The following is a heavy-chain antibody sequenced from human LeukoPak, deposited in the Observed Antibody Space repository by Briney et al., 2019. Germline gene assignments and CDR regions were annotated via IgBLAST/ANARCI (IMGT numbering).Heavy chain of an antibody. D-gene: IGHD3-16*01. CDR1: GGSISSYY. Sequence: SETLSLTCTVSGGSISSYYWSWIRQPPGKGLEWIGYIYYSGNTNYNPSLKTRVTLSVDTSKNQFSLKLSSVTAADTAVYYCARQSLGLFYYFDYWAKGTLVTVSS. V-gene: IGHV4-59*08. J-gene: IGHJ4*02. CDR3: ARQSLGLFYYFDY. CDR2: IYYSGNT.